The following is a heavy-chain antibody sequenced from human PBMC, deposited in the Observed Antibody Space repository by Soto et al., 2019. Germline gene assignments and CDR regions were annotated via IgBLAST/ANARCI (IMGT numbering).Heavy chain of an antibody. CDR2: FDPEDGET. Sequence: GASVKVSCKVSGYTLTELSMHWVRQAPGKGLEWMGGFDPEDGETTYAQKFQGRVTMTEDTSTDTAYMELSSLRSEDTAVYYCATDPFFGVDPFAFDYWGQGTLVTVSS. D-gene: IGHD3-3*01. CDR1: GYTLTELS. CDR3: ATDPFFGVDPFAFDY. J-gene: IGHJ4*02. V-gene: IGHV1-24*01.